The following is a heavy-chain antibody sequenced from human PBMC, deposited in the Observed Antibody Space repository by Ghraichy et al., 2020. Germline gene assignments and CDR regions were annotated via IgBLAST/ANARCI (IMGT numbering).Heavy chain of an antibody. CDR1: GFTFSSYA. D-gene: IGHD6-6*01. CDR3: AKVGRRQLMTKYYFDY. Sequence: GGSLRLSCAASGFTFSSYAMSWVRQAPGKGLEWVSAISGSGGSTYYADSVKGRFTISRDNSKNTLYLQMNSLRAEDTAVYYCAKVGRRQLMTKYYFDYWGQGTLVTVSS. CDR2: ISGSGGST. V-gene: IGHV3-23*01. J-gene: IGHJ4*02.